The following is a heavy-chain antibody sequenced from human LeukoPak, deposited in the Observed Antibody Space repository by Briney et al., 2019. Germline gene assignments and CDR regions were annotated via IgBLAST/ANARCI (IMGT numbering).Heavy chain of an antibody. V-gene: IGHV3-21*01. CDR3: AKDRGGSSQLGDAFDV. J-gene: IGHJ3*01. Sequence: GGSLRLSCAASGFTFSTYSMNWVRQAPGKGLEWVSSISRRSTYIYYADSVKGRFTISRDNAKNSLYLQMNTLRAEDTAVYYCAKDRGGSSQLGDAFDVWGQGTMVSVSS. D-gene: IGHD2-15*01. CDR2: ISRRSTYI. CDR1: GFTFSTYS.